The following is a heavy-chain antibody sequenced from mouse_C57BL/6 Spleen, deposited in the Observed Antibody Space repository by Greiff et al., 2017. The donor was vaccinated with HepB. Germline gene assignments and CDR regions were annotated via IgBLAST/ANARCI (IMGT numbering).Heavy chain of an antibody. Sequence: VKLMESGPGLVQPSQSLSITCTVSGFSLTSYGVHWVRQSPGKGLEWLGVIWRGGSTDYNAAFMSRLSITKDNSKSQVFFKMNSLQADDTAIYYCAKNQGDYDGDAMDYWGQGTSVTVSS. CDR3: AKNQGDYDGDAMDY. CDR1: GFSLTSYG. D-gene: IGHD2-4*01. V-gene: IGHV2-5*01. CDR2: IWRGGST. J-gene: IGHJ4*01.